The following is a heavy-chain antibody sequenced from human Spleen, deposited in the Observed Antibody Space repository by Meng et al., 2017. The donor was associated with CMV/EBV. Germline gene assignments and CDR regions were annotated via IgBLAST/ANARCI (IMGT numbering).Heavy chain of an antibody. Sequence: GGSLRLSCAVSGFTFSSYGMHWVRQAPGKGLEWVTFIWYDGRNKYYADSVKGRFIISRDNSKNTLYLQMNSLRPEDTAVYYCAKEVYSDYGSSAHGMDVWGQGTTVTVSS. D-gene: IGHD4-11*01. CDR1: GFTFSSYG. V-gene: IGHV3-30*02. CDR3: AKEVYSDYGSSAHGMDV. CDR2: IWYDGRNK. J-gene: IGHJ6*02.